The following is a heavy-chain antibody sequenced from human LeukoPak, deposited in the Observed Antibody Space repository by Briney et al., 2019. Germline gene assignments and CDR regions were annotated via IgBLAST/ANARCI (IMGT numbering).Heavy chain of an antibody. CDR1: SGSFSSYQ. J-gene: IGHJ4*02. Sequence: PSETLSLTCAVDSGSFSSYQWNWIRQPQGKGLEWIGEISHRGTTNYNPSLKSRVTMSVDTSKTQFSLKLSSVTAADTAVYYCARGAESSSWSLDYWGQGTLVTVSS. CDR2: ISHRGTT. CDR3: ARGAESSSWSLDY. D-gene: IGHD6-13*01. V-gene: IGHV4-34*01.